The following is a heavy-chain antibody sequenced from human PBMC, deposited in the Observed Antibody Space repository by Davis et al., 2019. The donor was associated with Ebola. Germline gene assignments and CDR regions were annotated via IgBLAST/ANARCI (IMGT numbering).Heavy chain of an antibody. CDR1: GYTFTSYG. CDR3: ARDKGPYYDFWSGYYGY. Sequence: SVKVSCKASGYTFTSYGISWVRQAPGQGLEWMGRIIPILGIANYAQKFQGRVTITADKSTSTAYMELSSLRSEDTAVYYCARDKGPYYDFWSGYYGYWGQGTLVTVSS. J-gene: IGHJ4*02. D-gene: IGHD3-3*01. V-gene: IGHV1-69*04. CDR2: IIPILGIA.